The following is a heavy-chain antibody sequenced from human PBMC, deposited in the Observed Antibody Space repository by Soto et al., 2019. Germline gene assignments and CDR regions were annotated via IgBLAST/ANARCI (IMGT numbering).Heavy chain of an antibody. J-gene: IGHJ3*02. CDR2: ISGSGGST. CDR3: AKEMTGYSSGWYDVFDI. D-gene: IGHD6-19*01. V-gene: IGHV3-23*01. Sequence: EVQLLESGGGLVQPGGSLRLSCAASGFTFSSYAMSWVRQAPGKGLEWVSAISGSGGSTYYADSVKGRFTISRDNSKNTLYLKMNSLRAEDTAVYYCAKEMTGYSSGWYDVFDIWGKGTMVTVSS. CDR1: GFTFSSYA.